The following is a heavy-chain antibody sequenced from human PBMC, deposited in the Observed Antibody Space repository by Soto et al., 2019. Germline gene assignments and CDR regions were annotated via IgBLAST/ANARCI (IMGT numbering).Heavy chain of an antibody. CDR2: IHPSANT. J-gene: IGHJ5*02. CDR3: SKVDAEYFVSRGDRWFDP. Sequence: QVQLQESGPGLVKPSGTLSLTCAVSGVSISSRNWWSWVRQPPGKGLEWIGEIHPSANTNSNPSLKSRVTMSVDESKNQFSLKLTSVTAADTAVYYCSKVDAEYFVSRGDRWFDPWGQGTLVTVSS. CDR1: GVSISSRNW. V-gene: IGHV4-4*02. D-gene: IGHD2-21*01.